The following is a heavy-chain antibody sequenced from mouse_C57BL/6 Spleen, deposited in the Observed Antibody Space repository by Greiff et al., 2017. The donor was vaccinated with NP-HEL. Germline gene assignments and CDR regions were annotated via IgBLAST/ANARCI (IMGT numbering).Heavy chain of an antibody. CDR1: GYTFTSYW. CDR3: ARAYGYDRGFAY. Sequence: QVQLQQPGAELVKPGASVKLSCKASGYTFTSYWMHWVKQRPGQGLEWIGMIHPNSGSTNYNEKFKSKATLTVDKSSSTVYMQLSSLTSEDSAVYYCARAYGYDRGFAYWGQGTLVTVSA. D-gene: IGHD2-2*01. CDR2: IHPNSGST. J-gene: IGHJ3*01. V-gene: IGHV1-64*01.